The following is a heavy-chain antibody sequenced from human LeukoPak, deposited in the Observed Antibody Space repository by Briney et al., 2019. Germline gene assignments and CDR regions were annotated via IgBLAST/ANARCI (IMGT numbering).Heavy chain of an antibody. CDR2: ISGDGGTT. D-gene: IGHD1-26*01. J-gene: IGHJ4*02. CDR1: GFTFDDYA. CDR3: ARDPRPDIVGATHDY. V-gene: IGHV3-43*02. Sequence: GGSLRLSCAASGFTFDDYAMHWVRQAPGKGLEWVSLISGDGGTTDYADSVKGRFTISRDNAKNTLYLQMNSLRAEDTAVYYCARDPRPDIVGATHDYWGQGTLVTVSS.